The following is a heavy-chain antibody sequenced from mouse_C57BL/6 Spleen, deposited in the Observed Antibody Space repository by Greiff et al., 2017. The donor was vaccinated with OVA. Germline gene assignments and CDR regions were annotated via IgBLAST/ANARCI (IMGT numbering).Heavy chain of an antibody. J-gene: IGHJ3*01. Sequence: EVQLQQSGPELVKPGASVKLPCKASGYTFTDYNMDWVKQSPGKSLEWIGDINPNNGGIFYNQKFKGKSTFSVDKSSSTAYMALRSLTSEHTAVYSGARYLYYYGSRDWFAYWGKAPLVTVSA. CDR1: GYTFTDYN. CDR2: INPNNGGI. V-gene: IGHV1-18*01. D-gene: IGHD1-1*01. CDR3: ARYLYYYGSRDWFAY.